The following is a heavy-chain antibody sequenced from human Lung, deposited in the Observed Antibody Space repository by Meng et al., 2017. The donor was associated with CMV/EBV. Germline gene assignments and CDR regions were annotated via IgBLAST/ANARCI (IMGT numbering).Heavy chain of an antibody. Sequence: GGSLRLXXAASGFSFSTYWMQWVRRAPGKGLEWVARIDFDGSRTTYADAVKGRFTISRDNAKNTRYLQKNSLRVEDTAVYYCAREMVRAYSVDYWGQGTLVTVSS. D-gene: IGHD3-10*01. CDR3: AREMVRAYSVDY. V-gene: IGHV3-74*01. CDR2: IDFDGSRT. CDR1: GFSFSTYW. J-gene: IGHJ4*02.